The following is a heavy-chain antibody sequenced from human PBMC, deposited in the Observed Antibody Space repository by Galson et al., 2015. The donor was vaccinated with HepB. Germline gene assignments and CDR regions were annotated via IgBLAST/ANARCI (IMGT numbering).Heavy chain of an antibody. V-gene: IGHV4-61*02. CDR2: IYTSGST. J-gene: IGHJ6*02. CDR3: ARDRGPSYDFWSGYYFPLSYGMDV. Sequence: TLSLTCTVSGGSISSGSYYWSWIRQPAGKGLEWIGRIYTSGSTNYNPSLKSRVTISVGTSKNQFSLKLSSVTAADTAVYYCARDRGPSYDFWSGYYFPLSYGMDVWGQGTTVTVSS. D-gene: IGHD3-3*01. CDR1: GGSISSGSYY.